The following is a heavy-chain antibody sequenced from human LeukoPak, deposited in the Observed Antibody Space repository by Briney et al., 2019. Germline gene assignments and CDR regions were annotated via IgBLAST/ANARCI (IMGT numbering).Heavy chain of an antibody. V-gene: IGHV4-39*07. Sequence: PSETLSLTCTVSGGSISSSSYYWGWIRQPPGKGLEWIGSIYYSGSTYYNPSLKSRVTISVDTSKNQFSLKLSSVTAADTAVYYCARTLSVPEWLRRTLFDYWGQGTLVTVSS. J-gene: IGHJ4*02. CDR3: ARTLSVPEWLRRTLFDY. D-gene: IGHD5-12*01. CDR1: GGSISSSSYY. CDR2: IYYSGST.